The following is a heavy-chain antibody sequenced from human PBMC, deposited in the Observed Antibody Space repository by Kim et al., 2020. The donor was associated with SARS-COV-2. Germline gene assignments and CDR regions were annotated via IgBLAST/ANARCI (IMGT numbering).Heavy chain of an antibody. Sequence: GGSLRLSCAASGFTFSSYSMNWVRQAPGKGLEWVSYISSSSSTIYYADSVKGRFTISRDNAKNSLYLQMNSLRAEDTAVYYCARDPPPYDILTGFPQLYYFYGMDVWGQGTTVTVSS. CDR1: GFTFSSYS. D-gene: IGHD3-9*01. J-gene: IGHJ6*02. V-gene: IGHV3-48*04. CDR3: ARDPPPYDILTGFPQLYYFYGMDV. CDR2: ISSSSSTI.